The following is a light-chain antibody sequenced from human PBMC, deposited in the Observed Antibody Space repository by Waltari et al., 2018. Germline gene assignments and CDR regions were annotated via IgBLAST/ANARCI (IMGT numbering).Light chain of an antibody. CDR3: QVWDSHTVV. Sequence: SYVLTQLSSMSVTPGPTARIVCGGRHIGTKAVHWYQRKAGQAPLLVLHEDDTRPSGIPDRFSGTNSGDTATLTSSGVEAEDEADYFCQVWDSHTVVFGGGTNLTVL. V-gene: IGLV3-21*02. CDR2: EDD. CDR1: HIGTKA. J-gene: IGLJ2*01.